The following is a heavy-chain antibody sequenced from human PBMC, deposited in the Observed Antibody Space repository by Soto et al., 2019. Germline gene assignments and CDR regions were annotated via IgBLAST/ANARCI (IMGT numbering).Heavy chain of an antibody. CDR3: ARGTPGVTTVVHX. CDR2: ISAYNGNT. V-gene: IGHV1-18*04. CDR1: GYTFTSYG. Sequence: VKVSCKSSGYTFTSYGISWVRQAPGQGLEWMGWISAYNGNTNYAQKLQGRVTMTTDTSTSTDYTELRSLRSDDTAVYYCARGTPGVTTVVHXWGQVTPVTVSX. D-gene: IGHD4-4*01. J-gene: IGHJ5*02.